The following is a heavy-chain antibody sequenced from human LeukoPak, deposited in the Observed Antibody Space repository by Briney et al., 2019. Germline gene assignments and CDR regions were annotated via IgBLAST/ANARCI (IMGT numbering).Heavy chain of an antibody. J-gene: IGHJ6*03. Sequence: GGSLRLSCAASGFTFSSYGMHWVRQAPGKGLEWVAFIRYDGSNKYYADSVKGRFTISRDNSKNTLYLQMNSLRAEDTAVYYCAKEGGSTFFVYYYMDVWGKGTTVTISS. V-gene: IGHV3-30*02. D-gene: IGHD2-2*01. CDR3: AKEGGSTFFVYYYMDV. CDR1: GFTFSSYG. CDR2: IRYDGSNK.